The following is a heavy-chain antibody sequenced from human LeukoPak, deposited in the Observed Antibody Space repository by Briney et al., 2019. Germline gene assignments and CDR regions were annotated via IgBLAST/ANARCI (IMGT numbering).Heavy chain of an antibody. V-gene: IGHV3-33*08. CDR1: GFTVSSNY. CDR2: IWSDGSNK. J-gene: IGHJ4*02. CDR3: VRASGSFDY. Sequence: LRLSCAASGFTVSSNYMSWVRQAPGKGLEWVAVIWSDGSNKYYADSVKGRFTISRDNSRKTLYLQMNSLRVDDTAVYYCVRASGSFDYWGQGTLVTVSS. D-gene: IGHD3-10*01.